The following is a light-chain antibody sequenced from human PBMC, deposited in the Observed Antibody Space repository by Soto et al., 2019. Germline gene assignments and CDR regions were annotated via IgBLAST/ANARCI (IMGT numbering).Light chain of an antibody. V-gene: IGKV1-39*01. CDR2: AAS. J-gene: IGKJ5*01. CDR1: ESIARH. Sequence: DIQMTQSPSSLSASVGDRVTITCRASESIARHLNWYQQKPGKAPKLLIYAASSLQNGVPSRFRVGRSGTDFTLTISNLQPEDFATYYCQQTYSTLSITFGQGTRLEIK. CDR3: QQTYSTLSIT.